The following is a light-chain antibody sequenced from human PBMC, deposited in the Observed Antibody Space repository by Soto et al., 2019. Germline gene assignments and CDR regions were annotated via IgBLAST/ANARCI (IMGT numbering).Light chain of an antibody. CDR2: GAS. CDR1: QSVSSNY. CDR3: QQYGSSPS. J-gene: IGKJ3*01. V-gene: IGKV3-20*01. Sequence: EIVLTQSPGTLSLSPGERATLSCRASQSVSSNYLAWYQQKPGQGPRLLIYGASSRATGIPDRFSGSGSGTDFTLTIRRLEPEDFAVYYCQQYGSSPSFGPGTKVDIK.